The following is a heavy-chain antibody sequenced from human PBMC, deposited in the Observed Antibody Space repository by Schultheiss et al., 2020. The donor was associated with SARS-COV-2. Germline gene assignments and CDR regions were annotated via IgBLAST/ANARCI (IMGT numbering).Heavy chain of an antibody. CDR1: GGSISSGNYY. V-gene: IGHV4-31*03. D-gene: IGHD2-15*01. CDR2: IYHSGST. J-gene: IGHJ5*02. Sequence: SQTLSLTCTVSGGSISSGNYYWSWIRQHPGKGLEWIGDIYHSGSTNYNPSLKSRVTISVDTSKNQFSLKLSSVTAADTAVYYCARGLDIVVVVAATGGLGWFDPWGQGTLVTVSS. CDR3: ARGLDIVVVVAATGGLGWFDP.